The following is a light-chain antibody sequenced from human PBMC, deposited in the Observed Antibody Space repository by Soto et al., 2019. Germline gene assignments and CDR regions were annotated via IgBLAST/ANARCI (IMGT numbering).Light chain of an antibody. V-gene: IGKV4-1*01. CDR1: QSVLYSSNNKNY. CDR2: WAS. J-gene: IGKJ2*01. Sequence: DIVMTQSPDSLAVSLGERATINCKSCQSVLYSSNNKNYLAWYQQKPGQPPKLLIYWASTRESGVPDRFSGSGSGTDFTLTISSLQAEDVAVYYCQQYYSTPYTFGQGTKVEI. CDR3: QQYYSTPYT.